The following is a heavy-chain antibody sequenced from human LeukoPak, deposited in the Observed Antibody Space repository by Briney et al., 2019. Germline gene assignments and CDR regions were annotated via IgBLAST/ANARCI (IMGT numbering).Heavy chain of an antibody. J-gene: IGHJ5*02. CDR2: INNDGSST. CDR1: GFTFSSYW. D-gene: IGHD6-13*01. V-gene: IGHV3-74*01. Sequence: GGSLRLSCAASGFTFSSYWMHWVRHAPGKGLLWVSRINNDGSSTSYADSVKGRFTISRDNAKNTLYLQMNSLRAEDTAVYYCARPTKEGSSWYWWFDPWGQGTLVTVSS. CDR3: ARPTKEGSSWYWWFDP.